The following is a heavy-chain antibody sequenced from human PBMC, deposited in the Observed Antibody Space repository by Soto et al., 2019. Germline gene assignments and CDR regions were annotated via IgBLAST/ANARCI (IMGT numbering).Heavy chain of an antibody. CDR3: TSHEPTGTNDY. V-gene: IGHV3-73*01. CDR1: GFILSDSA. J-gene: IGHJ4*02. CDR2: IRRKANSYTT. Sequence: VGSLRLSCSASGFILSDSAIHWVRQASGKGLEWVGRIRRKANSYTTEYAVSVQGRFSISRDDSKNTAYLQMNRLKTEDTALYYGTSHEPTGTNDYWGQGTQVTVSS. D-gene: IGHD1-1*01.